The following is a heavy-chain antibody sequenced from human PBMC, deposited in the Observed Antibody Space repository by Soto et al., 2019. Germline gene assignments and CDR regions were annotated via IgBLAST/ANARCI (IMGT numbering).Heavy chain of an antibody. D-gene: IGHD6-19*01. CDR3: ATLKAVAGSVRWYFDL. J-gene: IGHJ2*01. V-gene: IGHV1-69*12. CDR2: IFPIFGTA. CDR1: GGTFSSYA. Sequence: QVQLVQSGAEVKKPGSSVKVSCKASGGTFSSYAISWVRQAPGQGLEWMGGIFPIFGTANYAQKVQVRVTITADDSTSTAYMELGSLGSEDTAVYYCATLKAVAGSVRWYFDLWGRGTLVTVSS.